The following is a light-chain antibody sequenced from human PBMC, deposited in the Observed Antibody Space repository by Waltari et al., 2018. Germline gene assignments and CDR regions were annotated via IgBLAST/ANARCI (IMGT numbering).Light chain of an antibody. Sequence: SYDLTQPPSVSVSPGQTAMIPCSGDALPKKCAFWSQQKSGRAPVVVIYEDTKRPSGIPERFSGSSSGTMATLTISGAQVEDEADYYCSSTDNSDNHKVVFGGGTKLTVL. CDR3: SSTDNSDNHKVV. J-gene: IGLJ2*01. CDR2: EDT. CDR1: ALPKKC. V-gene: IGLV3-10*01.